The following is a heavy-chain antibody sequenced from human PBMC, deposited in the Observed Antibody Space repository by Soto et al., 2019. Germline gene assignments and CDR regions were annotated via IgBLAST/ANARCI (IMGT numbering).Heavy chain of an antibody. D-gene: IGHD6-13*01. CDR2: IYWDDDK. V-gene: IGHV2-5*02. J-gene: IGHJ4*02. CDR3: SRLTATGLDY. Sequence: QITLKESGPTLVKPTQPLTLTCTFSGFSLSTSGVGVGWIRQPPGKALEWLALIYWDDDKRYSPYLKSRLTITKDTSKDQVVLTMTNMDPVDTATYYCSRLTATGLDYWGQGALVTVSS. CDR1: GFSLSTSGVG.